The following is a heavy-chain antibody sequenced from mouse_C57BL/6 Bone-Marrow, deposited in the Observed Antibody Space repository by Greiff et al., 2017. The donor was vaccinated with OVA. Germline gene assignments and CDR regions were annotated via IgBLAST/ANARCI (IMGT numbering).Heavy chain of an antibody. CDR2: LNPNSGST. Sequence: QVQLKQPGAELVKPGASVKLSCKASGYTFTSYWMHWVKQRPGQGLEWIGMLNPNSGSTNYNEKLKSKATLTVDKSSSTAYMQLSSRTSEDSAVYYGARRGVLPWYCDGWGTGTTVTVTA. D-gene: IGHD2-14*01. CDR1: GYTFTSYW. CDR3: ARRGVLPWYCDG. J-gene: IGHJ1*03. V-gene: IGHV1-64*01.